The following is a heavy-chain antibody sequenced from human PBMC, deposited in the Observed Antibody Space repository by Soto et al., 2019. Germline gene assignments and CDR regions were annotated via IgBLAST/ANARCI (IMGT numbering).Heavy chain of an antibody. CDR3: AAGEHYYDSSGYYRFDY. CDR1: GYTLTELS. CDR2: FDPEDGET. J-gene: IGHJ4*02. V-gene: IGHV1-24*01. Sequence: ASVKVSCKVSGYTLTELSMHWVRQAPGKGLEWMGGFDPEDGETIYAQKFQGRVTMTEDTSTDTAYMELSSLRSEDTAVYYCAAGEHYYDSSGYYRFDYWGQGTLVTVSS. D-gene: IGHD3-22*01.